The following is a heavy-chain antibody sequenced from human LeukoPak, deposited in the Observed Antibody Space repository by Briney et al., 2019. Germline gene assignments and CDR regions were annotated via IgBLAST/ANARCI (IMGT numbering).Heavy chain of an antibody. V-gene: IGHV1-2*06. CDR1: GYTFTGYY. J-gene: IGHJ3*02. Sequence: ASVKVSCKASGYTFTGYYMHWVRQAPGQGLEWMGRINPNSGGTNYPQKFQGRVTMTRDTSISTAYMELSRLRSDDTAVYYCARAGSGSYYDAFDIWGQGTMVTVSS. CDR3: ARAGSGSYYDAFDI. D-gene: IGHD1-26*01. CDR2: INPNSGGT.